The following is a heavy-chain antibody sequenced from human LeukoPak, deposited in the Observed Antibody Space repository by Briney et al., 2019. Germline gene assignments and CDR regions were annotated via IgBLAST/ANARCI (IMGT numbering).Heavy chain of an antibody. CDR3: ARARASSRGGYYYMDV. J-gene: IGHJ6*03. Sequence: GGSLRLSCAASGFNFNTYPMNWVRQAPGKGLEWVSSITSGSSYIYYADTVKGRFTISRDNAKNSLYLQMNSLRAEDTAVYYCARARASSRGGYYYMDVWGNGTTVTVSS. CDR2: ITSGSSYI. V-gene: IGHV3-21*01. D-gene: IGHD6-13*01. CDR1: GFNFNTYP.